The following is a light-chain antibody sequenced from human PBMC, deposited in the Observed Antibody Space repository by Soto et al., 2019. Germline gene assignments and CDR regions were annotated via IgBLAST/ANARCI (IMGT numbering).Light chain of an antibody. CDR2: WAS. V-gene: IGKV4-1*01. Sequence: DIVMTLSPDSLAVSLGERATINCKSSQSVLYSSNNKNYLAWYQQKPGQPPKLLIYWASTRESGVPDRFSGSGSGTDFTLTISSLQAEDVAVYYCQQYYSTLSLTFGGGTKVEIK. CDR1: QSVLYSSNNKNY. CDR3: QQYYSTLSLT. J-gene: IGKJ4*01.